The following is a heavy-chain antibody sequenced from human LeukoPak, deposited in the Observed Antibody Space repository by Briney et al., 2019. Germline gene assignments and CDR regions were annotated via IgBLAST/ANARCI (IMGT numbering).Heavy chain of an antibody. J-gene: IGHJ4*02. Sequence: ASVKVSCKASGYTFTSYGISWVRQAPGQGLEWMGWISAYNGNTNYAQKLQGRVTMTTDTSTSTAYMEMRSLRSDDTAVYYCARGNRPLGYGSSGTLDYWGQGTLVTVSS. D-gene: IGHD3-22*01. CDR3: ARGNRPLGYGSSGTLDY. CDR2: ISAYNGNT. CDR1: GYTFTSYG. V-gene: IGHV1-18*01.